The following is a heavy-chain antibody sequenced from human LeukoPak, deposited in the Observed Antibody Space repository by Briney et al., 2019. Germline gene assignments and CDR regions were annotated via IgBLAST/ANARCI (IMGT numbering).Heavy chain of an antibody. J-gene: IGHJ4*02. CDR1: GGSISSYY. CDR3: ARGLQLLYYDY. Sequence: SETLSLTCTVSGGSISSYYWSWIRQPPGKGLEWIGYIYYSGSTNYNPSLKSRVTISVDTSKNQFSLKLSSVTAADTAVYYCARGLQLLYYDYWGQGTLVTVSS. V-gene: IGHV4-59*01. D-gene: IGHD5-18*01. CDR2: IYYSGST.